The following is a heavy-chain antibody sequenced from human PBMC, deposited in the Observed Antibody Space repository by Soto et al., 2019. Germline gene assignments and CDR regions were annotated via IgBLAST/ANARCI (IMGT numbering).Heavy chain of an antibody. V-gene: IGHV1-69*13. Sequence: SVKVSCNASGGTFISYAISWLRQAPGQGLEWMGGIIPIFGTANYAQKFQGRVTITADESTSTAYMELSSLRSDDTAVYYCARGRSLKWNWFDPWGQGTLVTVSS. J-gene: IGHJ5*02. CDR2: IIPIFGTA. D-gene: IGHD2-15*01. CDR1: GGTFISYA. CDR3: ARGRSLKWNWFDP.